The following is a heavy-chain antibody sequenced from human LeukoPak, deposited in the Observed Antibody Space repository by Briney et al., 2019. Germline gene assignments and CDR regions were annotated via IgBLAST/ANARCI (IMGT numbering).Heavy chain of an antibody. CDR3: AKDFMHYGSGRPYYMDV. Sequence: ASVKVSCKASGYTFTGYYMHWVRQAPGQGLEWMGWINPNSGGTNYAQKFQGRVTMTRDTSISTAYMELSRLRSDGTAMYYCAKDFMHYGSGRPYYMDVWGEGTTVIISS. D-gene: IGHD3-10*01. V-gene: IGHV1-2*02. J-gene: IGHJ6*03. CDR2: INPNSGGT. CDR1: GYTFTGYY.